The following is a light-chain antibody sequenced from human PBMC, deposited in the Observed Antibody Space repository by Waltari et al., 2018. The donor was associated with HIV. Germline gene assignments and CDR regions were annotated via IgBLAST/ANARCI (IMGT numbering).Light chain of an antibody. Sequence: QLVLTQSPSASAPLGVSVKLTCRPGFGNNNYAIATHQQQPAKGPLFLMKRNSYGSPTKGDGIPDRFSGSSSGTERYLTISSLQSEDEADYYCQSWGGGSWVFGGGTKLTVL. J-gene: IGLJ3*02. CDR3: QSWGGGSWV. V-gene: IGLV4-69*01. CDR1: FGNNNYA. CDR2: RNSYGSP.